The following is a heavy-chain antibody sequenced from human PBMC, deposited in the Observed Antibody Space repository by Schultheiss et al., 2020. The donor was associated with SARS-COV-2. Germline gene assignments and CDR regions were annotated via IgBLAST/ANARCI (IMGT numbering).Heavy chain of an antibody. CDR3: ARGGYCSSTSCFYYFDY. CDR2: IYYSGST. CDR1: GGSISSSSYY. Sequence: SETLSLTCTVSGGSISSSSYYWSWIRQPPGKGLEWIGYIYYSGSTNYNPSLKSRVTISVDTSKNQFSLKLSSVTAADTAVYYCARGGYCSSTSCFYYFDYWGQGTLVTVSS. D-gene: IGHD2-2*01. J-gene: IGHJ4*02. V-gene: IGHV4-61*01.